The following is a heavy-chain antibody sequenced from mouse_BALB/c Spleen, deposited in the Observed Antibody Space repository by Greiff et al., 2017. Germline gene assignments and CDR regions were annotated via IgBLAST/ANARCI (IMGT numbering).Heavy chain of an antibody. D-gene: IGHD1-1*01. V-gene: IGHV1-63*02. CDR1: GYTFTNYW. Sequence: VQLQQSGAELVRPGTSVKISCKASGYTFTNYWLGWVKQRPGHGLEWIGDIYPGGGYTNYNEKFKGKATLTADTSSSTAYMQLSSLTSEDSAVYFCARAPLYGRSDGDYWGEGTPVTVSP. CDR3: ARAPLYGRSDGDY. CDR2: IYPGGGYT. J-gene: IGHJ4*01.